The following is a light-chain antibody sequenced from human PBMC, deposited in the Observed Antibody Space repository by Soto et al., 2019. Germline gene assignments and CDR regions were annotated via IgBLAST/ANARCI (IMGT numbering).Light chain of an antibody. Sequence: DIQMTQFPPTLSASIGDRVTITCRASQTISSSLAWYQQKPGKAPKLLISKASTLETGVPSRFSGSGSGTEFTLTISSLQPDDFATYYCQQDDSYSPYTFGQGTRLEIK. CDR3: QQDDSYSPYT. V-gene: IGKV1-5*03. CDR1: QTISSS. J-gene: IGKJ2*01. CDR2: KAS.